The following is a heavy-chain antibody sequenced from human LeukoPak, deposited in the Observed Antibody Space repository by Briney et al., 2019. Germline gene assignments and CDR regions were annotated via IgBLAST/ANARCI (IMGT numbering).Heavy chain of an antibody. J-gene: IGHJ4*02. Sequence: GRSLRLSCAASGFTFSSYGMHWVRQAPGKGLEWVAVIWYDGSNKYYADSVKGRFTISRDNSKNTLYLQMNSLRAEDTAVYYCARDLSQGYYYDSSGYYFGYWGQGTLVTVSS. CDR2: IWYDGSNK. CDR3: ARDLSQGYYYDSSGYYFGY. CDR1: GFTFSSYG. D-gene: IGHD3-22*01. V-gene: IGHV3-33*01.